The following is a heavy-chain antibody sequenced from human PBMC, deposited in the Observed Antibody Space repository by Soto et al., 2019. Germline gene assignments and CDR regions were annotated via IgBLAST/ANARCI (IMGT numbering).Heavy chain of an antibody. CDR1: GGSFSGYY. Sequence: QVQLQQWGAGLLKPSETLSLTCAVYGGSFSGYYWSWIRQPPGKWLEWIGEINHSGSTNYNPSLKRRVTISVDTVKNQFSLKLSSVTDADTAVDDCARGWRGYCSGGSCYGGYYYGMDVWGQGSTVTVSS. D-gene: IGHD2-15*01. CDR3: ARGWRGYCSGGSCYGGYYYGMDV. V-gene: IGHV4-34*01. CDR2: INHSGST. J-gene: IGHJ6*02.